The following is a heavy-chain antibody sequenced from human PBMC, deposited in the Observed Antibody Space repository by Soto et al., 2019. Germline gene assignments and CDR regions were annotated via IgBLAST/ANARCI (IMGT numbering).Heavy chain of an antibody. CDR3: ARGPNSLTGYYGPFEY. CDR1: GFTFSNNG. V-gene: IGHV3-74*01. CDR2: INSDGSTT. J-gene: IGHJ4*02. Sequence: GGSLRLSCAAAGFTFSNNGMHWVRQAPGKGLVWVSRINSDGSTTNYADSVKGRFIVSRDNAKNSLYLQMNSLKTEDTAVYYCARGPNSLTGYYGPFEYWGQGTLVTVSS. D-gene: IGHD3-9*01.